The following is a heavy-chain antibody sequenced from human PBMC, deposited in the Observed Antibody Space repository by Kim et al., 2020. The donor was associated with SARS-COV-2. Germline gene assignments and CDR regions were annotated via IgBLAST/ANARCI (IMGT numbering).Heavy chain of an antibody. CDR2: ISGSGSNT. CDR3: AKTLYYDILTGSGGLDY. D-gene: IGHD3-9*01. Sequence: GGSLRLSCAASGFTFIRYAMSWVRQAPGKGLEWVSAISGSGSNTYYADSVKGRFTISRDNSKNTLYLQMNSLRAEDTAVYYCAKTLYYDILTGSGGLDYWGQGTLVTVSS. J-gene: IGHJ4*02. CDR1: GFTFIRYA. V-gene: IGHV3-23*01.